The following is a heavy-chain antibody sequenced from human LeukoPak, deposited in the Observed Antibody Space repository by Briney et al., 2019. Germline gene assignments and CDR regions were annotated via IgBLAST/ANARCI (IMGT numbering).Heavy chain of an antibody. J-gene: IGHJ4*02. CDR1: GFTSSSYA. CDR2: VSGSGDRM. V-gene: IGHV3-23*01. Sequence: GGSLRLSCAAAGFTSSSYALNWVRQAPGKGLEWVATVSGSGDRMYHADSVKGRFTISRDNSKNTIYLQMNSLRAEDTALYYCAKAAAAPGFDFWGQGTLVTVSS. CDR3: AKAAAAPGFDF. D-gene: IGHD6-13*01.